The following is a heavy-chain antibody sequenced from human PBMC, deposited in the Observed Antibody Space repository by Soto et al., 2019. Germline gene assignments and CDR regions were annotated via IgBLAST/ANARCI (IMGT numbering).Heavy chain of an antibody. CDR1: GGSISSGGYY. D-gene: IGHD1-26*01. V-gene: IGHV4-31*03. J-gene: IGHJ4*02. Sequence: QVQLQESGPGLVKPSQTLSLTCTVSGGSISSGGYYWSWIRQHPGKGLEWIGYIYYSGSTYYNPSLKSRVTISVDTSKNQFSLKLSSVTAADTAVYYCAGDGMGGSYPRGFDYWGQGTLVTVSS. CDR2: IYYSGST. CDR3: AGDGMGGSYPRGFDY.